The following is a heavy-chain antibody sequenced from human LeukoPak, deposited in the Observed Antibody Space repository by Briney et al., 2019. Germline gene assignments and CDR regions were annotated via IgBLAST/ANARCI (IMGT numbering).Heavy chain of an antibody. J-gene: IGHJ3*02. Sequence: GRSLRLSCAASGFTFSSYAMHGVRQAPSKAREGVAVISYDGSNKYYADSVKGRFTISRDSSKNTLYLQMNSLRAEDTAVYYCARCYYDSSGYYGNDAFDIWGQGTMVTVSS. CDR2: ISYDGSNK. D-gene: IGHD3-22*01. CDR1: GFTFSSYA. V-gene: IGHV3-30-3*01. CDR3: ARCYYDSSGYYGNDAFDI.